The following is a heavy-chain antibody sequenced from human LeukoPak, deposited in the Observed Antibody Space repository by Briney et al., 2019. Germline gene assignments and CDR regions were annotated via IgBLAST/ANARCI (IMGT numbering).Heavy chain of an antibody. Sequence: SETLSLTCTVSGGSISSYYWSWIRQPPGKGLEWIGYIYYSGSTNYNPSLKSRVTISVDTSKNQFSLKLSSVTAADTAAYYCAGGDYYDSSGYYVYYYGMDVWGQGTTVTVSS. J-gene: IGHJ6*02. V-gene: IGHV4-59*01. CDR2: IYYSGST. CDR1: GGSISSYY. D-gene: IGHD3-22*01. CDR3: AGGDYYDSSGYYVYYYGMDV.